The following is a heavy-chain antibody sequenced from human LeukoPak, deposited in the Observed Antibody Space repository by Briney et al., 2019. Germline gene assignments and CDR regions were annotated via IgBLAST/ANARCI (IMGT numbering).Heavy chain of an antibody. V-gene: IGHV3-74*01. CDR3: VRDFRSADY. J-gene: IGHJ4*02. CDR2: ICPDGTVT. CDR1: GFSFSTYC. Sequence: GGSLRLSCAASGFSFSTYCMHWVRQAPGKGPMWVSRICPDGTVTNYADSVKARFSISRDNARNTVYLQMNSLRAEDTAVYYCVRDFRSADYWGQGTLVTVSS.